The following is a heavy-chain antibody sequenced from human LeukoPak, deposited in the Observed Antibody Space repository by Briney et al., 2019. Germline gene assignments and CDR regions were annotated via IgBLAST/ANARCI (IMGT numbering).Heavy chain of an antibody. Sequence: KSSETLSLTCTDPVGSISSYYWSWIRQPPGKGLEWVGYIYYSGSNNYNPSLVSGVIISVDASKNHFSLKLISVTTAETTVYYCAREMVQGVMNPYNWFDPRGQGTLVTVSS. D-gene: IGHD3-10*01. CDR2: IYYSGSN. J-gene: IGHJ5*02. CDR1: VGSISSYY. V-gene: IGHV4-59*01. CDR3: AREMVQGVMNPYNWFDP.